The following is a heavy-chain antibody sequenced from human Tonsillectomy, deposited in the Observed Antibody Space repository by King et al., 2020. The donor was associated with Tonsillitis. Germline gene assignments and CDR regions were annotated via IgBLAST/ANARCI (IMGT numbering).Heavy chain of an antibody. Sequence: QLQESGPGLVKPSETLSLTCTVSGYSISSVYYWGWIRQPPGKGLEWIGSIYHSGSTYYNPSLKSRVTISVDTSKNQFSLKLSSVTAADTAVYYCARDAGAVTIWGDFDYWGQGTLVTVSS. J-gene: IGHJ4*02. D-gene: IGHD4-17*01. CDR3: ARDAGAVTIWGDFDY. V-gene: IGHV4-38-2*02. CDR1: GYSISSVYY. CDR2: IYHSGST.